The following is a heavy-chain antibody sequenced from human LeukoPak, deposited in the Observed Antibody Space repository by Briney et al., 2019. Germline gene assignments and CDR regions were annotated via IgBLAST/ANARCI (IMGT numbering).Heavy chain of an antibody. CDR1: GFTFNSYW. D-gene: IGHD6-19*01. CDR2: IKPDGSEK. J-gene: IGHJ4*02. CDR3: ASHSSGWFG. V-gene: IGHV3-7*01. Sequence: SGGSLRLPCATSGFTFNSYWMSWVRQAPGKGLEWVANIKPDGSEKYYVAPVTGRFTISRDNAKNSLYLQMNSLRADDTAVYYCASHSSGWFGWGQGTLVTVSS.